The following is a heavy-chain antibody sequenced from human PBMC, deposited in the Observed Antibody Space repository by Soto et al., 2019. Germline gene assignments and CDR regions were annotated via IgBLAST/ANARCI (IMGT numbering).Heavy chain of an antibody. Sequence: SETLSLTCSVSSGSIGSYYWTWIRQSPGKGLEWIGYIYYNGNTNYNPSLKSRVSMSVDTSKNQFSLKLTSVTAADTAIYFCARGWGFGVNYYYFDYWGQGTLVTVSS. D-gene: IGHD2-21*01. CDR3: ARGWGFGVNYYYFDY. CDR1: SGSIGSYY. V-gene: IGHV4-59*12. CDR2: IYYNGNT. J-gene: IGHJ4*02.